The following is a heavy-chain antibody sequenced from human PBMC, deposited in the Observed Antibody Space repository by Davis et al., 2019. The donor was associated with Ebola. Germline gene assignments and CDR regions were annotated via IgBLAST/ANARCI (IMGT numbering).Heavy chain of an antibody. CDR1: GGSISSYY. CDR3: ARGFGEQQTYDY. Sequence: MPGGSLRLSCTVSGGSISSYYWSWIRQPPGKGLEWIGYIYYSGSTNYIPSLKSRVTISADTSKNEFSLKLTSVTAADTAVYYCARGFGEQQTYDYWGQGTLVTVSS. D-gene: IGHD6-13*01. J-gene: IGHJ4*02. V-gene: IGHV4-59*08. CDR2: IYYSGST.